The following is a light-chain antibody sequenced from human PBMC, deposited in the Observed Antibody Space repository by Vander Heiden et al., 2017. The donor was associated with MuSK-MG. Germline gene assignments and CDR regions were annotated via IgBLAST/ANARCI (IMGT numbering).Light chain of an antibody. V-gene: IGKV3-20*01. J-gene: IGKJ4*01. CDR1: KSITSNY. CDR2: GAT. Sequence: EILLTQSPGTLSLSPGERATLSCRASKSITSNYLAWYQQRPGQSPRLLIYGATSRATGVPDRFSGSGSGTDFTLTISRLEPEDFAVYYCQQYGSSPLTFGGGTKVEI. CDR3: QQYGSSPLT.